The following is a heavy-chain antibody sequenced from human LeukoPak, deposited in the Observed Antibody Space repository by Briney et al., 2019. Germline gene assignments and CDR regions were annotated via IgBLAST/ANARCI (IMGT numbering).Heavy chain of an antibody. D-gene: IGHD3/OR15-3a*01. Sequence: GGSLRLSCEASGFTFSNARMTWVRQAPGKGLEWVGRIRSKTDGGTTDYASPVKDRFTISRDDSRNTLYLQMNSLKTEDTAIYYCSTWTDLYDYWGQGTLVTVSS. V-gene: IGHV3-15*01. CDR2: IRSKTDGGTT. CDR3: STWTDLYDY. J-gene: IGHJ4*02. CDR1: GFTFSNAR.